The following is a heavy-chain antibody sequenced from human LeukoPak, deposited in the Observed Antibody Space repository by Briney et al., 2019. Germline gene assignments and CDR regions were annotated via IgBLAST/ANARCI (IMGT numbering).Heavy chain of an antibody. J-gene: IGHJ4*02. Sequence: GRSLRLSCAASGFTFSAYWMGWVRLTTGNGLEWVANIKRDGDEKYSVDSVKGRFTIFRDNAKNSLYLQMNSLKAEDTAVYYCARIIHVDYTPLYYFDHWGQGTLVTVSS. V-gene: IGHV3-7*01. CDR2: IKRDGDEK. D-gene: IGHD3-16*01. CDR1: GFTFSAYW. CDR3: ARIIHVDYTPLYYFDH.